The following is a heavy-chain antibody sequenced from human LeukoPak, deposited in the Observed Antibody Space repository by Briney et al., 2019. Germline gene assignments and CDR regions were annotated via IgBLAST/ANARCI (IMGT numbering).Heavy chain of an antibody. CDR2: IIISSSTI. CDR3: ARVDYYDSSGYYYYGMDV. Sequence: GGSLRLSCAASGFPFSSFAMHWAGQPPGKGREWVSYIIISSSTIYYADSVKGRFTISRDNAKNSLYLQMNSLRAEDTAVYYCARVDYYDSSGYYYYGMDVWGQGTTVTVSS. D-gene: IGHD3-22*01. J-gene: IGHJ6*02. V-gene: IGHV3-48*04. CDR1: GFPFSSFA.